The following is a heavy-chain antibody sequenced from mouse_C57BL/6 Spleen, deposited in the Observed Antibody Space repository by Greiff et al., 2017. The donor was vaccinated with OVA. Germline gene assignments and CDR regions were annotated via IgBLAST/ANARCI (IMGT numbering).Heavy chain of an antibody. J-gene: IGHJ3*01. V-gene: IGHV1-42*01. CDR2: INPSTGGT. CDR3: ARSGYYYGPLFAY. D-gene: IGHD1-1*01. CDR1: GYSFTGYY. Sequence: EVQLQQSGPELVKPGASVKISCKASGYSFTGYYMNWVKQSPEKSLEWIGEINPSTGGTTYNQKFKAKATLTVDKSSSTAYMQLKSLTSEDSAVYYCARSGYYYGPLFAYWGQGTLVTVSA.